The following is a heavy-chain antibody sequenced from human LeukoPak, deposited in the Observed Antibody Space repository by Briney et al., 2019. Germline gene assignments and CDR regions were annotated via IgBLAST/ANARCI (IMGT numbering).Heavy chain of an antibody. Sequence: ASVKVACKASGYTFTSYLIHWVRQAPGQGLEWMGIINPSAGSTTYAQNFQGRVSMTRDTSTSTVYMELSSLRFEDTAVYYCARDRVGATKNWFGPWGQGTLVTVSS. J-gene: IGHJ5*02. CDR2: INPSAGST. V-gene: IGHV1-46*01. CDR3: ARDRVGATKNWFGP. CDR1: GYTFTSYL. D-gene: IGHD1-26*01.